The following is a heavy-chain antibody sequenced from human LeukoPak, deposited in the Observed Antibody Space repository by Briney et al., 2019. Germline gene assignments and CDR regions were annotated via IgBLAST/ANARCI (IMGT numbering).Heavy chain of an antibody. CDR1: GFTFSSYA. V-gene: IGHV3-23*01. CDR2: ISGSGGST. J-gene: IGHJ2*01. D-gene: IGHD2-2*01. Sequence: PGGSLRLSCAASGFTFSSYAMSWVRHAPGKGLELVSAISGSGGSTYYADSVKGRFTISRDNSKNTLYLQMNSLRAEDTAVYYCAKDSLLCSSTSCYAWYFDLWGRGTLVTVSS. CDR3: AKDSLLCSSTSCYAWYFDL.